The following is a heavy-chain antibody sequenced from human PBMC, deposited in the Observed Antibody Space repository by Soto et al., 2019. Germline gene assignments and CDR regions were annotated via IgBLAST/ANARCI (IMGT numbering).Heavy chain of an antibody. Sequence: QVLLVQSGPEVKKPGASVTVSCKASGYTFSNYAMHWVRQAPGQRLEWMGWINAGTGNTRYSQKLQDRVTITWDTTESTAYMEMSSLRSEDTAIYYCARRITAYYYGMDVWGQGTTVTVSS. CDR3: ARRITAYYYGMDV. V-gene: IGHV1-3*01. CDR2: INAGTGNT. D-gene: IGHD3-3*01. J-gene: IGHJ6*02. CDR1: GYTFSNYA.